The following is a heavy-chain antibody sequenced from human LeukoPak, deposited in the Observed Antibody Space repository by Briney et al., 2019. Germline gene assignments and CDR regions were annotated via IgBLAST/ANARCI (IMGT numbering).Heavy chain of an antibody. CDR3: ARGVVIAPQTFDY. V-gene: IGHV4-59*01. J-gene: IGHJ4*02. CDR2: IYYSGST. Sequence: SETLSLTCTVSGESTSGYYWSWIRQPPGKGLEWIGYIYYSGSTNYNPSLKSRVTISVDTSKNQFSLKLSSVTAADTAVYYCARGVVIAPQTFDYWGQGTLVTVSS. CDR1: GESTSGYY. D-gene: IGHD2-21*01.